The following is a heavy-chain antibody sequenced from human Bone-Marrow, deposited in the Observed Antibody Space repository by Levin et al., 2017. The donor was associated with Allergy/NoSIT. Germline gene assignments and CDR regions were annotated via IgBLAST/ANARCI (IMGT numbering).Heavy chain of an antibody. V-gene: IGHV1-24*01. CDR3: APGDGVTPLFPS. CDR1: GYTLSKLS. D-gene: IGHD3-3*01. Sequence: GESLKISCKVSGYTLSKLSIHWMRQAPGKGLEWMGGYDREDGEAMYAQTFQGRMTMTEDSSTDTAYMELRSLRSDDTAVYYCAPGDGVTPLFPSWGQGTLVSVPS. J-gene: IGHJ1*01. CDR2: YDREDGEA.